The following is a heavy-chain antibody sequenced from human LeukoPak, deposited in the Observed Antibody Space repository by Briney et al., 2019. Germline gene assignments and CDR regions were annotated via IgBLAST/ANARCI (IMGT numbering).Heavy chain of an antibody. J-gene: IGHJ3*02. CDR3: ARHNSRLGVFDI. Sequence: SETLSLTCIVSGGSISSYYWSWIRQPPGKGLEWIGYIYYSGSTNYNPSLKSQVTISVDTSKTQFSPKLSSVTAADTAVYYCARHNSRLGVFDIWGQGTMLTVSS. V-gene: IGHV4-59*08. D-gene: IGHD3-16*01. CDR1: GGSISSYY. CDR2: IYYSGST.